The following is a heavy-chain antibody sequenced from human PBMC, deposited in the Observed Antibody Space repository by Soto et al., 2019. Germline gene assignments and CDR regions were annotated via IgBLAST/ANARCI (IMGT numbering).Heavy chain of an antibody. Sequence: PGESLKISCKGSGYSFTSYWISWVRQMPGKGLEWMGRIDPSDSYTNYSPSFQGHVTISADKSISTAYLQWSSLKASDTAMYYCARLACGGDCLGTWFDPWGQGTLVTVSS. D-gene: IGHD2-21*02. CDR2: IDPSDSYT. CDR1: GYSFTSYW. V-gene: IGHV5-10-1*01. CDR3: ARLACGGDCLGTWFDP. J-gene: IGHJ5*02.